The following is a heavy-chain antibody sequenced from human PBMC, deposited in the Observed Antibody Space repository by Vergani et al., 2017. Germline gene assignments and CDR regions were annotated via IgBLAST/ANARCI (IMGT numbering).Heavy chain of an antibody. V-gene: IGHV1-18*01. CDR2: ISAYNGNT. CDR1: GYTFTSYG. J-gene: IGHJ5*02. CDR3: AREGVYCSSTSCREFDP. D-gene: IGHD2-2*01. Sequence: QVQLVQSGAEVKKPGASVKVSCKASGYTFTSYGISWVRQAPGQGLEWMGWISAYNGNTNYAQKLQGRVTMTTETSTSTAYMELRSLRSDDTAVYYCAREGVYCSSTSCREFDPWGQGTLVTVSS.